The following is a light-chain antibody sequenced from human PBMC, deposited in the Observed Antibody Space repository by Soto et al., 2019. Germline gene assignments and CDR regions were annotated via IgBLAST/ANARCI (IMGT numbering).Light chain of an antibody. CDR2: EVS. Sequence: QSALTQPASVSGSPGQSITISCTGTSSDVGGYNYVSWYQQHPGKAPKLMIYEVSNRPSGVSNRFSGSKSGNTASLTISGLQAEDEADYHCCSFAGSYTWVFGGGTKLTVL. CDR3: CSFAGSYTWV. V-gene: IGLV2-14*01. CDR1: SSDVGGYNY. J-gene: IGLJ3*02.